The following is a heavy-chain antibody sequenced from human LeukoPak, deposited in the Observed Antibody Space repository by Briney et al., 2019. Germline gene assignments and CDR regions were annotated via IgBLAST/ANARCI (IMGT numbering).Heavy chain of an antibody. CDR3: AKPKNDYVWGSYHPFDY. CDR1: GFTFSSYA. CDR2: ISGSGGST. Sequence: GGSLRLSCAASGFTFSSYAMSWVRQAPGKGLEWVSAISGSGGSTYYADSVKGRFTISRDNSKNTLYLQMNSLRAEDTAVYYCAKPKNDYVWGSYHPFDYWGQGTLVTVSS. V-gene: IGHV3-23*01. D-gene: IGHD3-16*02. J-gene: IGHJ4*02.